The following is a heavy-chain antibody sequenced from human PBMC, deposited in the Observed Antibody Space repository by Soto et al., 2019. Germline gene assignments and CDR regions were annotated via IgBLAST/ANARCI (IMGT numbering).Heavy chain of an antibody. CDR3: ARDLHCSSTSCHRTSNYYYYGMDV. Sequence: SQTLSLTCAISGDSVSSNSAAWNWIRQSPSRDLEWLGRTYFRSKLYNDYAVSVKSRITINPDTSKNQFSLQLNSVTPEDTAVYYCARDLHCSSTSCHRTSNYYYYGMDVWGQGTTVTVSS. CDR1: GDSVSSNSAA. CDR2: TYFRSKLYN. J-gene: IGHJ6*02. D-gene: IGHD2-2*01. V-gene: IGHV6-1*01.